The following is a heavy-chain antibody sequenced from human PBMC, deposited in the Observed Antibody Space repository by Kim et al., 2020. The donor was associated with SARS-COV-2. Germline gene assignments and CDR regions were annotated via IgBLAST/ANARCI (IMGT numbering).Heavy chain of an antibody. CDR2: ISWNSGSI. D-gene: IGHD3-10*01. CDR3: AKDRITMVRGGWFDP. V-gene: IGHV3-9*01. Sequence: GGSLRLSCAASGFTFDDYAMHWVRQAPGKGLEWVSGISWNSGSIGYADSVKGRFTISRDNAKNSLYLQMNSLRAEDTALYYCAKDRITMVRGGWFDPWGQGTLVTVSS. J-gene: IGHJ5*02. CDR1: GFTFDDYA.